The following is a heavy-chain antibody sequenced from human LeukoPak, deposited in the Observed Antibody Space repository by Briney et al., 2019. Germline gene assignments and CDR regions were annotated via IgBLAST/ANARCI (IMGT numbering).Heavy chain of an antibody. CDR2: IHYSGSS. CDR1: GGSISSDY. CDR3: ARHRGVAGPDDY. D-gene: IGHD6-19*01. V-gene: IGHV4-59*01. J-gene: IGHJ4*02. Sequence: SETLSLTCTVSGGSISSDYWSWIRQPPGKGLEWIGYIHYSGSSGYNPSLKSRVTMSVDTSKNQFSLRLSSVTAADTAVYYCARHRGVAGPDDYWGQGTLVTVSS.